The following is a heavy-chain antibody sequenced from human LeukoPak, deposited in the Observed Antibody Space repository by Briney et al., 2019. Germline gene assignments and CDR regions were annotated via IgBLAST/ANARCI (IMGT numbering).Heavy chain of an antibody. D-gene: IGHD6-13*01. J-gene: IGHJ5*02. V-gene: IGHV1-3*01. CDR3: ARGGYSSSWGWFDP. CDR2: INAGNGNT. CDR1: GYTFTSYG. Sequence: ASVKVSCKASGYTFTSYGISWVRQAPGQRLEWMGWINAGNGNTKYSQKFQGRVTITRDTSASTAYMELSSLRSEDTAVYYCARGGYSSSWGWFDPWGQGTLVTVSS.